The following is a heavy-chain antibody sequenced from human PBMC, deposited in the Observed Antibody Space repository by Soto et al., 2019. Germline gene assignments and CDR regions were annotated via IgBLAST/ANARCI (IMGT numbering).Heavy chain of an antibody. CDR2: IYPGDSDT. CDR3: ARRITIFGVVIMTEYFDY. D-gene: IGHD3-3*01. CDR1: GYSFTSYW. Sequence: PGESLKISCNGSGYSFTSYWIGWVRQMPGKGLEWMGIIYPGDSDTRYSPSFQGQVTISADKSISTAYLQWSSLKASDTAMYYCARRITIFGVVIMTEYFDYWGQGTLVTVSS. J-gene: IGHJ4*02. V-gene: IGHV5-51*01.